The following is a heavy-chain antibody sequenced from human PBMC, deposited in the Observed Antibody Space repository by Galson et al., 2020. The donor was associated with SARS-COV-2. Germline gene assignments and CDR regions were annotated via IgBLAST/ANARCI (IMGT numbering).Heavy chain of an antibody. D-gene: IGHD4-17*01. Sequence: ASVKVSCKASGYTFTTYPVHWVRQAPGQRLEWIGRINAGNGNTKYSQKFQDRVTITRDTSATTTYMELSCLRSEDTAVYYCARDLPCGDYHNWFVPWGQATLVTVSS. CDR3: ARDLPCGDYHNWFVP. CDR2: INAGNGNT. CDR1: GYTFTTYP. J-gene: IGHJ5*02. V-gene: IGHV1-3*01.